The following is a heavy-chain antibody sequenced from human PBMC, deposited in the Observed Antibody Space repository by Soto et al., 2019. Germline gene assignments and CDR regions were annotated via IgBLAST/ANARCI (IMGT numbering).Heavy chain of an antibody. CDR3: TTDDPINKN. J-gene: IGHJ4*02. CDR2: IKSKTDGRTT. CDR1: GFTFSNAW. Sequence: GGSLRLSCAASGFTFSNAWMSWVRQAPGKGLEWVGRIKSKTDGRTTDYAAPVKGRFTISRDDSKNTLFLQMNSLKTEDTAVYYCTTDDPINKNWGQGTLVTVSS. V-gene: IGHV3-15*01.